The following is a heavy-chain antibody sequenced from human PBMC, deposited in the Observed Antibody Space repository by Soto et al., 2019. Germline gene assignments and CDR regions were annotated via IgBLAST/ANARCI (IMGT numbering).Heavy chain of an antibody. D-gene: IGHD1-7*01. Sequence: GGSLRLSCAASGFTFSSYGMHWVRQAPGKGLEWVAVISYDGSNKYYADSVKGRFTISRDNSKNTLYLQMNSLRAEDTAVYYCAKDVNWNYGTYYYYYGMDVWGQGTTVTVSS. J-gene: IGHJ6*02. CDR2: ISYDGSNK. CDR3: AKDVNWNYGTYYYYYGMDV. V-gene: IGHV3-30*18. CDR1: GFTFSSYG.